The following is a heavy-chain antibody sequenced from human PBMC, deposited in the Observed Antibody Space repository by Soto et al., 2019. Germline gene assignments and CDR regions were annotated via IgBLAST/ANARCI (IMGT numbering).Heavy chain of an antibody. J-gene: IGHJ4*02. CDR1: GYTFTSYY. V-gene: IGHV1-46*01. CDR2: INPSGGST. Sequence: GASVKVSCKASGYTFTSYYMHWVRQAPGQGLEWMGIINPSGGSTSYAQKFQGRVTMTRDTSTSTVYMELSSLRSEDTAVYYCARGADSYGYWRYYFDYWGQGTLVTVSS. CDR3: ARGADSYGYWRYYFDY. D-gene: IGHD5-18*01.